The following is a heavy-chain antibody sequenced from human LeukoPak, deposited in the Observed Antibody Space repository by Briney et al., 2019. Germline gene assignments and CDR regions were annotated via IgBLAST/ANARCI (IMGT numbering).Heavy chain of an antibody. D-gene: IGHD2-15*01. CDR2: ISSSGSTI. J-gene: IGHJ6*02. CDR3: ARVGLWGYCSGGSCYSNYYYGMDV. Sequence: PGGSLRLSCAASGFTFSSYEMNWVRQAPGKGLEWVSYISSSGSTIYYAASVKGRFTISRDNAKNSLYLQMNSLRAEDTAVYYCARVGLWGYCSGGSCYSNYYYGMDVWGQGTTVTVSS. V-gene: IGHV3-48*03. CDR1: GFTFSSYE.